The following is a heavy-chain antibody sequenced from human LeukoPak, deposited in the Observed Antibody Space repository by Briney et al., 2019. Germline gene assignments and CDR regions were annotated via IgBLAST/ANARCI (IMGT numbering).Heavy chain of an antibody. Sequence: SQTLSLTCAISGDSVSNNGASWGWIRQSPSRGLEWLGRTYYRSQWFDDYAPSLRSRITINPDTSKNQFSLQLTSVTPEDTAVYYCVRIRGLGLFDYWGRGTLVTVSS. D-gene: IGHD1-26*01. CDR3: VRIRGLGLFDY. CDR2: TYYRSQWFD. J-gene: IGHJ4*02. CDR1: GDSVSNNGAS. V-gene: IGHV6-1*01.